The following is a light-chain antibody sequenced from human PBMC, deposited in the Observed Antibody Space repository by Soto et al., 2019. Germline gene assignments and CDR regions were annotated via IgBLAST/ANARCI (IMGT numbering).Light chain of an antibody. CDR2: VNS. CDR1: SSNIAAGYN. V-gene: IGLV1-40*01. Sequence: QSVLTQPPSVSGAPGQRVTISCTGSSSNIAAGYNVHWYQQLPGTAPKLLIYVNSNRPSGVPDRFSGSKSGTSAFLAITGLQAEDEADYYCQSYDSSLSGVVFGGGTKLTVL. J-gene: IGLJ2*01. CDR3: QSYDSSLSGVV.